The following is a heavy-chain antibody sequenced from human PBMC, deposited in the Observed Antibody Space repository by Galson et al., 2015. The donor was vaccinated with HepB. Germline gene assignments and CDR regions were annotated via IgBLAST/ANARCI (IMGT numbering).Heavy chain of an antibody. CDR2: ISYDGSNK. J-gene: IGHJ6*02. D-gene: IGHD3-16*02. Sequence: SLRLSCAASGFTFSSYAMHWVRQAPGKGLEWVAVISYDGSNKYYADSVKGRFTTTRDNSKNTLYLQMNSLKIEDTAVYYCARDRTPGVRYNYYYGMDVWGQGTTVTVS. V-gene: IGHV3-30-3*01. CDR3: ARDRTPGVRYNYYYGMDV. CDR1: GFTFSSYA.